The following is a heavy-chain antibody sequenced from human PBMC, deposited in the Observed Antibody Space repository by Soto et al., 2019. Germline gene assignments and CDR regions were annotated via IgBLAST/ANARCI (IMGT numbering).Heavy chain of an antibody. V-gene: IGHV3-53*01. CDR1: GFTVSSNY. CDR3: ARDLRTLYGMDV. J-gene: IGHJ6*02. CDR2: IYSGGST. Sequence: GGSLRLSCAAAGFTVSSNYMSWVRQAPGKGLEWVSVIYSGGSTYYADSVKGRFTISRDNSKNTLYLQMNSLRAEDTAVYYCARDLRTLYGMDVWGQGTTVTVSS.